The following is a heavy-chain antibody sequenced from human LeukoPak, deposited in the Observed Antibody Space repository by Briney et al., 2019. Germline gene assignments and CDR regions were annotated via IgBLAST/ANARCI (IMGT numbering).Heavy chain of an antibody. Sequence: PGESLRLSCAGSGFTFSSHWMSWVRQAPGKGPEWVANIKQDGGEKYYVDSVKGRFTISRDNAKNSLYLQMNSLRAEDTAVYYCASSGSYRFDYWGQGTLVTVSS. V-gene: IGHV3-7*01. CDR1: GFTFSSHW. CDR3: ASSGSYRFDY. J-gene: IGHJ4*02. D-gene: IGHD1-26*01. CDR2: IKQDGGEK.